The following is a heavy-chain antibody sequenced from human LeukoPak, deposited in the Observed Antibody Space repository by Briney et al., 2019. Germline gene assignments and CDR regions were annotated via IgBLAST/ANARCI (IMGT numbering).Heavy chain of an antibody. J-gene: IGHJ4*02. CDR3: ARVRYDSSGFDY. CDR2: ISGSSSTI. Sequence: GGSLRLSCAASGFTFSSYSMNWVRQAPGKGLEWGSYISGSSSTIYYADSVKGRFTISRDNGKNTLYLQMNSLRAEDTAVYYCARVRYDSSGFDYWGQGTLVTVSS. V-gene: IGHV3-48*01. D-gene: IGHD3-22*01. CDR1: GFTFSSYS.